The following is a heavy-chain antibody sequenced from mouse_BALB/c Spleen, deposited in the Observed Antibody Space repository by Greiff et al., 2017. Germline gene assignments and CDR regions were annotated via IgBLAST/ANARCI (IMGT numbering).Heavy chain of an antibody. CDR1: GYSFTGYN. Sequence: VQLKQSGPELGKPGASVKISCKASGYSFTGYNMYWVKQSHRKSLEWIGYIDPYNGGTSYNQKSKGKATLTADKSSSTAYMHLNSLTSEDSAIYYCARAYYYGSSWWYFDVWGAGTTVTVSS. V-gene: IGHV1S135*01. D-gene: IGHD1-1*01. CDR3: ARAYYYGSSWWYFDV. J-gene: IGHJ1*01. CDR2: IDPYNGGT.